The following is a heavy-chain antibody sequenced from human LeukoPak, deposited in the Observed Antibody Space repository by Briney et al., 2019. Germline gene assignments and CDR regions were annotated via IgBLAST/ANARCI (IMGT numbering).Heavy chain of an antibody. Sequence: PGGSLRLSCAASGFTFSSYSMSWVRQAPGKGLEWVANIKEDGSENYYVDSVKGRFTISRDNAKNSLYLQMNSLRAEDTAVYYCARGTYGDYSYDYWGQGTLVTVSS. D-gene: IGHD4-17*01. CDR1: GFTFSSYS. V-gene: IGHV3-7*04. CDR2: IKEDGSEN. CDR3: ARGTYGDYSYDY. J-gene: IGHJ4*02.